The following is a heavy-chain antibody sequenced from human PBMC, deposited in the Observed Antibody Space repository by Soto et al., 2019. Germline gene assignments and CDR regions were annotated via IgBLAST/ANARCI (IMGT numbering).Heavy chain of an antibody. CDR1: GFTISSNY. V-gene: IGHV3-53*01. CDR3: ARDRLQYNPRGLLTIYYYYGMDV. D-gene: IGHD4-4*01. Sequence: GGSMRLSCAAAGFTISSNYRSWVRQAPGKGLEWVSVIYSGGSTYYADSVKGRFSISRDNSKNTLYLQMNSLRAEDTAVYYCARDRLQYNPRGLLTIYYYYGMDVWGQGTTVTVSS. CDR2: IYSGGST. J-gene: IGHJ6*02.